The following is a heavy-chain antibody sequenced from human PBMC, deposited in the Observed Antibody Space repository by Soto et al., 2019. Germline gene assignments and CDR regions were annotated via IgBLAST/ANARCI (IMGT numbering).Heavy chain of an antibody. V-gene: IGHV3-23*01. CDR3: AGKPRVAGFDD. D-gene: IGHD6-19*01. Sequence: EVQLLESGGGLVQPGGSLRLSCAASGFTFSSYAMNWVRQAPGKGLEWVSTISGSGGSTYYADSVRGRFTISRDNSKNTLYLQMNRLRAEDTAVYYCAGKPRVAGFDDWGQATLVTVSS. J-gene: IGHJ4*02. CDR1: GFTFSSYA. CDR2: ISGSGGST.